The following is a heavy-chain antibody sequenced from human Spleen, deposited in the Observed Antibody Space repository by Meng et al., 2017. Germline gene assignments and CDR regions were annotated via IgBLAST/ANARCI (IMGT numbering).Heavy chain of an antibody. Sequence: ASVKVSCKVSGYTLTETSMHWVRQAPGKGLEWMGGFDPEEDEILYAQKFQGRVTMTGDTSISTAYMELSGLRSDDTAMYYCARDEDISAAGKLFGDYWGQGTLVTVSS. CDR1: GYTLTETS. CDR2: FDPEEDEI. CDR3: ARDEDISAAGKLFGDY. V-gene: IGHV1-24*01. J-gene: IGHJ4*02. D-gene: IGHD6-13*01.